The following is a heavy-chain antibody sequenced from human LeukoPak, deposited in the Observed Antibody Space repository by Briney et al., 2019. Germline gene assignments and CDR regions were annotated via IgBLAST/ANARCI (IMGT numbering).Heavy chain of an antibody. D-gene: IGHD1-26*01. J-gene: IGHJ4*02. CDR1: GFTFSSYA. CDR2: ISYDEGNR. Sequence: SGGSLRLSCAVSGFTFSSYAMYWVRQAPGKGPEWVAVISYDEGNRYYADSVKGRFTISRDSSKNTLYLQMNSLRAEDTAVYYCARGPISGSYSFDYWGQGTLVTVSS. V-gene: IGHV3-30-3*01. CDR3: ARGPISGSYSFDY.